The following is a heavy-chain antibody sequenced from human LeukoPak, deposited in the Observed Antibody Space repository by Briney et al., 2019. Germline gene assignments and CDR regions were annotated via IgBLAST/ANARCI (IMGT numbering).Heavy chain of an antibody. D-gene: IGHD2-15*01. CDR3: AREGGGGIDIEPSFDY. J-gene: IGHJ4*02. CDR1: GYTFTRYF. Sequence: ASVKVSCKASGYTFTRYFIHWVRQAPGRGLEWMGTVNPSGGSTGYAQKFQGRVTMTRDTSTSTVYMELSSLRSEDTAVYYCAREGGGGIDIEPSFDYWGQGTLVTVSS. V-gene: IGHV1-46*01. CDR2: VNPSGGST.